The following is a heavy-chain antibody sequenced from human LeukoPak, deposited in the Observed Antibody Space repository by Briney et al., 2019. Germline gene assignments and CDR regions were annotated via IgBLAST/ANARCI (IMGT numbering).Heavy chain of an antibody. D-gene: IGHD3-9*01. V-gene: IGHV3-21*01. Sequence: GGSLRLSCAASAFTFNSYSMSWVRQAPGKGLEWVAPITSTSVSTYYADSVKGRFTISRDNAKNSLYLQMNSLRAEDTAVYYCARTYYDILTSYNPYFDYWGQGTLVTVSS. CDR3: ARTYYDILTSYNPYFDY. CDR2: ITSTSVST. J-gene: IGHJ4*02. CDR1: AFTFNSYS.